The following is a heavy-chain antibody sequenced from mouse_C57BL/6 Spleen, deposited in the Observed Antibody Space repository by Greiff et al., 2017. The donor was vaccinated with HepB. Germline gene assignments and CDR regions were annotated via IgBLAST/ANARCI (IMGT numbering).Heavy chain of an antibody. CDR3: ARGGDYDPFAY. J-gene: IGHJ3*01. Sequence: QVQLQQSGAELVRPGTSVKVSCKASGYAFTNYLLEWVKQRPGQGLEWIGVINPGSGGTNYNEKFKGKATLTADKSSSTAYMQLSSLTSEDSAVYFCARGGDYDPFAYWGQGTLVTVSA. CDR2: INPGSGGT. V-gene: IGHV1-54*01. CDR1: GYAFTNYL. D-gene: IGHD2-4*01.